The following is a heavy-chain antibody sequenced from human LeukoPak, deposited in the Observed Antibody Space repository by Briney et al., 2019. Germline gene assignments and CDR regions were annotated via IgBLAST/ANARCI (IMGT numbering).Heavy chain of an antibody. CDR2: ISSSSYI. D-gene: IGHD6-6*01. Sequence: PGGSLRLSCAASGFTFSSYSMNWVRQAPGKGLEWVSSISSSSYIYYADSVKGRFTISRDNAKNSLYLQINSLTAEDTAVYYCARDLDSSSSNDWFDPWGQGTLVTVSS. V-gene: IGHV3-21*01. CDR1: GFTFSSYS. J-gene: IGHJ5*02. CDR3: ARDLDSSSSNDWFDP.